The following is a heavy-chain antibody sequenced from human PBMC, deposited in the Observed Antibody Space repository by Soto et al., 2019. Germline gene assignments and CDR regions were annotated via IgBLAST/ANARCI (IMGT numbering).Heavy chain of an antibody. J-gene: IGHJ3*02. CDR1: GGSISSGGYY. CDR3: ARDSSASEDDASDI. V-gene: IGHV4-31*03. CDR2: IYYSGST. Sequence: QVQLQESGPGLVKPSQTLSLTCTVSGGSISSGGYYWSWIRQNPGKGLEWIGYIYYSGSTYYNPSLKSRVTISVDTSKNQFSLKLSSVTAADTAVYYCARDSSASEDDASDIWGQGTMVTVSS. D-gene: IGHD3-22*01.